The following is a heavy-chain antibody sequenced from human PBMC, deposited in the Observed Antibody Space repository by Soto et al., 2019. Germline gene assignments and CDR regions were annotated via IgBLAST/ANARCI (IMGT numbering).Heavy chain of an antibody. D-gene: IGHD5-18*01. CDR2: IYYSGST. V-gene: IGHV4-59*01. Sequence: SETLSLTCTVSGGSISSYDWSWIRQPPGKGLEWIGYIYYSGSTNYNPSLKSRVTISVDTSKNQFSLKLSSVTAADTAVYYCARFEEYSSWFDPWGQGTLVTVSS. CDR1: GGSISSYD. CDR3: ARFEEYSSWFDP. J-gene: IGHJ5*02.